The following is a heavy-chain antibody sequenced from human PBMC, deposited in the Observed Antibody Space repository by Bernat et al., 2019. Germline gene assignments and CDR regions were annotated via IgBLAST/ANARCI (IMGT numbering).Heavy chain of an antibody. CDR3: AREGSSSWLFDY. D-gene: IGHD6-13*01. V-gene: IGHV4-31*03. CDR1: GGSISSGGYY. Sequence: QVQLQESGPGLVKPSQTLSLTCTVSGGSISSGGYYWSWIRQHPGKGLEWIGYIYYSGSIYYNPSLKSRVTISVDTSKNQFSLKLSSVTAADTAVYYCAREGSSSWLFDYWGQGTLVTVSS. CDR2: IYYSGSI. J-gene: IGHJ4*02.